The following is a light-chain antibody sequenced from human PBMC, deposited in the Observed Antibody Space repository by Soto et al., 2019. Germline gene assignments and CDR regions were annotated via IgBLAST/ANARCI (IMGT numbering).Light chain of an antibody. CDR2: AAS. J-gene: IGKJ4*01. CDR3: QQTDDFPLT. V-gene: IGKV1-39*01. Sequence: IQMTQSPSSLSASVGDRVTITCRASQSISSYLNWYQQKPGKAPNLLIYAASSLQSGVPSRFSGSGFGTDFTLSISSLQPEDSASYFCQQTDDFPLTFGGGTKVDI. CDR1: QSISSY.